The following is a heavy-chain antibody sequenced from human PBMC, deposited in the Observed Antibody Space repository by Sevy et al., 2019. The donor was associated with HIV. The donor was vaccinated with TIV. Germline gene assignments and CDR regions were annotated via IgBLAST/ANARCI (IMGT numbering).Heavy chain of an antibody. CDR3: ARGLSGSYYTFFDY. V-gene: IGHV3-53*04. D-gene: IGHD1-26*01. CDR2: IYSGGST. CDR1: GFTVSSNY. J-gene: IGHJ4*02. Sequence: GGSLRLSCAASGFTVSSNYMSWVRQAPGKGLEWVSVIYSGGSTYYADTVKGRFTISRHNSKNTLYLQMNSLMAEDTAVYYCARGLSGSYYTFFDYWGQGTLVTVSS.